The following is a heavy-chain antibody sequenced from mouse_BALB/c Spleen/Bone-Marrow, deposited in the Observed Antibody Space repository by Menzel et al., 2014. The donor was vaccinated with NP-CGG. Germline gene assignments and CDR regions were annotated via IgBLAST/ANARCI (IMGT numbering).Heavy chain of an antibody. CDR2: IWGDGST. CDR1: GFSLTGYG. V-gene: IGHV2-6-7*01. CDR3: ARGEDYDDYYAMDY. J-gene: IGHJ4*01. Sequence: VQVVESGPGLVAPSQSLSIPCTVSGFSLTGYGVNWVRQPPEKGLEWLGMIWGDGSTDYNSALKSRLSISKDNSKSQVFLKMNSLQTDDTARYYCARGEDYDDYYAMDYWGQGTSVTVSS. D-gene: IGHD2-4*01.